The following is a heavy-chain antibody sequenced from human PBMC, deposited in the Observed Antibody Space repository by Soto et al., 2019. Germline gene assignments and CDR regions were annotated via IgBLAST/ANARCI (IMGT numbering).Heavy chain of an antibody. CDR1: GGSISSYY. Sequence: PSETLSLTCTVSGGSISSYYWSWIRQPPGKGLEWIGYIYYSGSANYNPSLKSRVTISVDTSKNQFSLKLSSVTAADTAVYYCARDYYGSGSYYKSNWFDPWGQGTLVTVSS. CDR2: IYYSGSA. D-gene: IGHD3-10*01. CDR3: ARDYYGSGSYYKSNWFDP. V-gene: IGHV4-59*01. J-gene: IGHJ5*02.